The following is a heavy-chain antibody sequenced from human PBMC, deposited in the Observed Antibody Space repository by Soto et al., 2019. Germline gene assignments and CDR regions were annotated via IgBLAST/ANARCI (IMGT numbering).Heavy chain of an antibody. D-gene: IGHD6-6*01. CDR3: AKHSVQWQLADY. CDR1: GGSSISSRYF. V-gene: IGHV4-39*01. Sequence: PSETLSLPCTVSGGSSISSRYFWVWMRQPPGKGLEWIGTISYSGSTFYNPSLKSRLTISVDTSKNQFSLKLNSVTAADTAIYYCAKHSVQWQLADYWGQGTLVTVSS. CDR2: ISYSGST. J-gene: IGHJ4*02.